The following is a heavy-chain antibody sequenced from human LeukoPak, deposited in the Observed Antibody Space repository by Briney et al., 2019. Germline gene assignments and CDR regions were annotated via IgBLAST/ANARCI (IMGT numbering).Heavy chain of an antibody. V-gene: IGHV1-2*02. D-gene: IGHD4-11*01. CDR1: GYTFTGYY. CDR3: ARGPVTYYYYMDV. CDR2: INPNSGGT. Sequence: GASVKVSCKASGYTFTGYYMHWVRQAPGQGLEWMGWINPNSGGTNYAQKFRGRVTMTRDTSISTAYMELSRLSSDDTAVYYCARGPVTYYYYMDVWGKGTTVTVSS. J-gene: IGHJ6*03.